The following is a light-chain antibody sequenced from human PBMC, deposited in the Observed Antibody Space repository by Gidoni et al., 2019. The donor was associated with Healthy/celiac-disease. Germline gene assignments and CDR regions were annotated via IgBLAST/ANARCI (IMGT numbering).Light chain of an antibody. J-gene: IGLJ3*02. CDR3: SSYTSSSTTV. CDR1: SRDVGGYNY. Sequence: QSALTQPASVSGSPGQSITISCTGTSRDVGGYNYVSWYQQHPGKAPKLMLYAVSNRPSGVSNRFSGSKSGNTASLTLSGLQAEDEADYYCSSYTSSSTTVFGGGTKLTVL. CDR2: AVS. V-gene: IGLV2-14*03.